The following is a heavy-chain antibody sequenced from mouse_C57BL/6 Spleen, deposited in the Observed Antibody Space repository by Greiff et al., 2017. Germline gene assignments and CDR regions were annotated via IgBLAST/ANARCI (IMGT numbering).Heavy chain of an antibody. J-gene: IGHJ1*03. V-gene: IGHV1-15*01. CDR3: TRSLFYYGSSYKGYFDV. Sequence: VQLQQSGAELVRPGASVTLSCKASGYTFTDYEMHWVKQTPVHGLEWIGAIDPETGGTAYNQKFKGKAILTADKSSSTAYMELRSLTSEDSAVYYCTRSLFYYGSSYKGYFDVWGTGTTVTVSS. CDR2: IDPETGGT. D-gene: IGHD1-1*01. CDR1: GYTFTDYE.